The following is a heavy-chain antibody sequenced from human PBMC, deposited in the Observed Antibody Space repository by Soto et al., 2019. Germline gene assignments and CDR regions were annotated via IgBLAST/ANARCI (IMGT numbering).Heavy chain of an antibody. J-gene: IGHJ6*03. V-gene: IGHV1-58*01. D-gene: IGHD3-10*01. Sequence: ASVKVSCKASGFTFTSSAVQWVRQARGQRLEWIGWIVVGSGNTNYAQKFQERVTITRDMSTSTAYMELSSLRSEDTAVYYCVAQNPMVRGVIITDYYYYMDVWGKGTTVTVSS. CDR2: IVVGSGNT. CDR3: VAQNPMVRGVIITDYYYYMDV. CDR1: GFTFTSSA.